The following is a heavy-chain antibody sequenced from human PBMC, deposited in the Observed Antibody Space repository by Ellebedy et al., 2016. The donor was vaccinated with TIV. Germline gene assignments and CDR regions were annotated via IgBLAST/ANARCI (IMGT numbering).Heavy chain of an antibody. CDR1: GFTFTSYA. D-gene: IGHD1-14*01. J-gene: IGHJ2*01. CDR3: ARDRITGVGMWYFDP. V-gene: IGHV3-23*01. Sequence: GGSLRLSCAASGFTFTSYAISWVPQAPGNGLAWVAAITGSGGSTYYADSVKGRFTISRDNSKNTLYLQMNSLRVEDTAIYYCARDRITGVGMWYFDPWGRGTLVTVSS. CDR2: ITGSGGST.